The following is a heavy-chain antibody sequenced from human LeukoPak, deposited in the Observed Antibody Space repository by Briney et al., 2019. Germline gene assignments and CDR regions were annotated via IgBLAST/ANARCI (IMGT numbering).Heavy chain of an antibody. CDR3: ARDRTGNDY. V-gene: IGHV3-21*01. D-gene: IGHD1-1*01. CDR1: GFTFSSYS. CDR2: ISSSSSYI. J-gene: IGHJ4*02. Sequence: PGGSLRLSCAASGFTFSSYSMNWARQAPGKGLGWVSSISSSSSYIYYADSVKGRFTISRDNAKNSLYLQMNSLRAEDTAVYYCARDRTGNDYWGQGALVTVSS.